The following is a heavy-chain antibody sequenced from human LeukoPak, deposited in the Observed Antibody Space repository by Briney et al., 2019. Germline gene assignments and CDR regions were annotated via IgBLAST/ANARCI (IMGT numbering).Heavy chain of an antibody. CDR3: ARQASTVTTSNNLKYNWFDP. J-gene: IGHJ5*02. Sequence: SETLSLTCTVSGGSISSYYWSWIRQPPEKGLEWIGYIYTSGNTNYNPSLRSRVIISVDTFKNQFSLKLTSATAADTAVYYCARQASTVTTSNNLKYNWFDPWGQGTLVTVTS. CDR2: IYTSGNT. V-gene: IGHV4-4*09. CDR1: GGSISSYY. D-gene: IGHD4-11*01.